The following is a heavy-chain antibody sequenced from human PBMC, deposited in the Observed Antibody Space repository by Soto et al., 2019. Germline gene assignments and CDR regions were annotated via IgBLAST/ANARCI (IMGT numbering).Heavy chain of an antibody. V-gene: IGHV1-69*01. D-gene: IGHD2-2*01. J-gene: IGHJ6*02. CDR2: IIPISETT. Sequence: QVQLVQSGAEVKKPGSSVKVSCKASGGTFSSYAISWVRQAPGQGLEWMGGIIPISETTNYAQKFQGRVTITADESKSSAFMELSSLRSQDTAVYYCARSQGSSTSLEIYYYYYYVTDVWGQGTTVTVSS. CDR1: GGTFSSYA. CDR3: ARSQGSSTSLEIYYYYYYVTDV.